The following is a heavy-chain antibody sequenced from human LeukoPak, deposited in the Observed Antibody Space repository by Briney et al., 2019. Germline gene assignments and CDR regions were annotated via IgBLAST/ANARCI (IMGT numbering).Heavy chain of an antibody. J-gene: IGHJ4*02. D-gene: IGHD3-22*01. CDR3: ARDLNYYDSSGYGGFDY. V-gene: IGHV3-48*01. CDR2: ISSGSGSI. Sequence: GGSLRLSCAASGFTFSSYSMNWVRQAPGKGLEWVSHISSGSGSISYADSVKGRFTISRDNAKNSLYLQMNSLRAEDTAVYYCARDLNYYDSSGYGGFDYWGQGTLVTVSS. CDR1: GFTFSSYS.